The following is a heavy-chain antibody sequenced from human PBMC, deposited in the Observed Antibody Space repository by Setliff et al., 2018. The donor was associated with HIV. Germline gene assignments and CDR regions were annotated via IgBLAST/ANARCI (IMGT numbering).Heavy chain of an antibody. CDR3: IRGPSHGGTYGVD. D-gene: IGHD1-26*01. Sequence: PGGSLRLSCAGSGFIFSDFWMHWVRRVPGKGLLWVSRISRDGTTTEYADSVKGRFTMSRDNAKNTLYLQMNSLSAADTAVYYCIRGPSHGGTYGVDWGQGTLVTVSS. CDR2: ISRDGTTT. CDR1: GFIFSDFW. V-gene: IGHV3-74*01. J-gene: IGHJ4*02.